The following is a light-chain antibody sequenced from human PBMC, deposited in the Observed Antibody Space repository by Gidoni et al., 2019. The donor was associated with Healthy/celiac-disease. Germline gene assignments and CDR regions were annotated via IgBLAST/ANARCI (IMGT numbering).Light chain of an antibody. CDR3: QAWDSITVV. Sequence: SSELPQPPSVSESPGQTASITCSGDKLGQKYACWYQQKPGQSPVLVIYQDSKRPSGIPERFSGSNSGNTATLTISGTQAMDEADYYFQAWDSITVVFGGGTKLTVL. J-gene: IGLJ2*01. V-gene: IGLV3-1*01. CDR1: KLGQKY. CDR2: QDS.